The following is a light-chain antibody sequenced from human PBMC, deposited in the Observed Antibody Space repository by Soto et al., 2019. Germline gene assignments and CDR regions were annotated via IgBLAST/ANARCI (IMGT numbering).Light chain of an antibody. J-gene: IGKJ1*01. Sequence: AIRMTQSPSSLSASTGDRVTITCRASQGISSYLAWYQQKPGKAPKLLIYAASTLQSGVPSRFSGSGSGTDFTLTISSLRPDDFATYYCQQSYSNTQTFGQGTKVDI. CDR3: QQSYSNTQT. V-gene: IGKV1-8*01. CDR2: AAS. CDR1: QGISSY.